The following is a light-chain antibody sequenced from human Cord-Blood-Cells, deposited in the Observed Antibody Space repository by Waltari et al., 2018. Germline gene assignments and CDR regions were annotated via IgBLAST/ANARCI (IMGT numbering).Light chain of an antibody. Sequence: QSALTQPASVSGSPGQSLTISCTGTRSDVGCYNLLSWYQQHPGKAPKLMIYEGSTRPSGVSNRFSGSKSGNTASLTISGLQAEDDADYYCCSYAGSSTYVFGTGTKVTVL. CDR1: RSDVGCYNL. CDR3: CSYAGSSTYV. CDR2: EGS. V-gene: IGLV2-23*01. J-gene: IGLJ1*01.